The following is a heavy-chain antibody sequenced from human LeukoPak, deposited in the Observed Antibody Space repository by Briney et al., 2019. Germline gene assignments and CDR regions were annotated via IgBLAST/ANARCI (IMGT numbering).Heavy chain of an antibody. Sequence: GASVKVSCKASGYTFTSYYMHWVRQAPGQGLEWMGIINLSGGSTSYAQKFQGRVTMTRDTSTSTVYMELSSLRSEDTAVYYCARGHLDSSSWYGAFDIWGQGTMVTVSS. D-gene: IGHD6-13*01. CDR3: ARGHLDSSSWYGAFDI. CDR2: INLSGGST. J-gene: IGHJ3*02. CDR1: GYTFTSYY. V-gene: IGHV1-46*01.